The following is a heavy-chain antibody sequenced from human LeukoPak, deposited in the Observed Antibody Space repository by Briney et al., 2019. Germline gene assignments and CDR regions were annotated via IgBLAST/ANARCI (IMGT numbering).Heavy chain of an antibody. CDR2: IYYSGST. CDR1: GASISSWY. V-gene: IGHV4-39*01. D-gene: IGHD3-3*01. CDR3: ARQYDFWRGYFDY. J-gene: IGHJ4*02. Sequence: SETLSLTCTVAGASISSWYWSWNRQPPGKGLEWIGSIYYSGSTYYNPSLKSRVTISVDTSKNQFSLKLSSVTAADTAVYYCARQYDFWRGYFDYWGQGTLVTVSS.